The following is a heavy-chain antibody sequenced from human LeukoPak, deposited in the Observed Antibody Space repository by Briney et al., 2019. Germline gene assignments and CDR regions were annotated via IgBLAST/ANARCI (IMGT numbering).Heavy chain of an antibody. Sequence: GGSLRLSCAASGFTFRSYAMSWVRQAPGKGLEWVLAISGSGTSTYYADSVKGRFTISRDNSKNTLYLQMNSLRAEDTAVYYCEGTYYYDSSDDYWGQGTLVTVSS. V-gene: IGHV3-23*01. D-gene: IGHD3-22*01. CDR1: GFTFRSYA. J-gene: IGHJ4*02. CDR3: EGTYYYDSSDDY. CDR2: ISGSGTST.